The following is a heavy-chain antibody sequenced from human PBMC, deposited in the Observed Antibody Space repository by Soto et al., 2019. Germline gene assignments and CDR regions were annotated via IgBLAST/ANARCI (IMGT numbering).Heavy chain of an antibody. J-gene: IGHJ5*02. CDR2: ISGNNGNT. CDR3: ARYYYDSSGWFDP. CDR1: GYTFINHG. D-gene: IGHD3-22*01. V-gene: IGHV1-18*01. Sequence: ASVKVSCKASGYTFINHGISWVRQAPGQGLEWMGWISGNNGNTKYARKFQGRVTMTTDTSTSTAYMELSSLRSEDTAVYYCARYYYDSSGWFDPWGQGTLVTVSS.